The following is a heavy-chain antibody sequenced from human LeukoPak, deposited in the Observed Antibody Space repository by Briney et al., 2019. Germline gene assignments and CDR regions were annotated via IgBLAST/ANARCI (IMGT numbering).Heavy chain of an antibody. CDR2: IYSSGSP. Sequence: PSETLSLTCTVSGGSISSYYWSWIRQPAGRRLEWIGRIYSSGSPNYNPSLSSRVIMSIDTSKNQFSLKLSSVTAADTAVYYCARTLLPAHRGAFDIWGQGTMVTVSS. CDR3: ARTLLPAHRGAFDI. V-gene: IGHV4-4*07. CDR1: GGSISSYY. J-gene: IGHJ3*02. D-gene: IGHD2/OR15-2a*01.